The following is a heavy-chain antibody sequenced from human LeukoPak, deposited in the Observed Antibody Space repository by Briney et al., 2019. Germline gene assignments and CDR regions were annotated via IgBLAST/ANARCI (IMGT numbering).Heavy chain of an antibody. Sequence: PGGSLRLSCAASGFTFSSYAMSWVRQAPGKGLEWVSAISGSGGSTYYADSVKGRFTISRDNSKNTLYLQMNSLRAEDTAVYYCAKGRVLYTTVTTLVYWGQGTLVTVSS. CDR2: ISGSGGST. J-gene: IGHJ4*02. D-gene: IGHD4-17*01. V-gene: IGHV3-23*01. CDR3: AKGRVLYTTVTTLVY. CDR1: GFTFSSYA.